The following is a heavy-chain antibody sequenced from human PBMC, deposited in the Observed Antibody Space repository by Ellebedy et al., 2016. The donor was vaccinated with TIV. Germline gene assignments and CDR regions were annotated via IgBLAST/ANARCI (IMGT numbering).Heavy chain of an antibody. CDR1: GYTFTSYY. J-gene: IGHJ4*02. V-gene: IGHV1-46*01. CDR3: ARDGNHWWGFDY. Sequence: AASVKVSCKASGYTFTSYYMNWVRQAPGQGLEWLGIINPSGGSTSYAQKFQGSVTMTRDTAQSTVYMELSSLRSEDTAVYYCARDGNHWWGFDYWGQGTLVTVSS. D-gene: IGHD2-15*01. CDR2: INPSGGST.